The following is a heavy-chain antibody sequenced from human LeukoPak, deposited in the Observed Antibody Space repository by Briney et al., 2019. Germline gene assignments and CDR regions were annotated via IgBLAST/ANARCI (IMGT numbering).Heavy chain of an antibody. Sequence: GGSLRLSCAASGFTFDDYGMSWVRQAPGKGLEWVSGINWNGGSTYYADSVKGRFTISRDNSKNTLYLQMNSLRAEDTAVYYCAKVAEGYSSSWYFGGLDYWGQGTLVTVSS. CDR3: AKVAEGYSSSWYFGGLDY. CDR1: GFTFDDYG. V-gene: IGHV3-20*04. J-gene: IGHJ4*02. CDR2: INWNGGST. D-gene: IGHD6-13*01.